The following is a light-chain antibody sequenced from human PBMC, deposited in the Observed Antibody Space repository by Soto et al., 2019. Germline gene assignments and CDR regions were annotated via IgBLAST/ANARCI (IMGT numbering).Light chain of an antibody. J-gene: IGLJ1*01. CDR2: DVS. CDR3: SSYTSSSTLGGV. Sequence: QSALPQPASLTGSPGQSITISCTGTSSDVGGYNYVSWYQQHPGKAPKLVIYDVSNRPSGVSNRFSGSKSGNTASLTISGLQAEDEADYYCSSYTSSSTLGGVFGTGTKVTVL. CDR1: SSDVGGYNY. V-gene: IGLV2-14*01.